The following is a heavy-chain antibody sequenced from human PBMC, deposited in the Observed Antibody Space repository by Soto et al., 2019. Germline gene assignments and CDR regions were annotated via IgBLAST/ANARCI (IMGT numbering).Heavy chain of an antibody. CDR1: GFTFSSYA. CDR3: AKDIASGYSYGFDY. V-gene: IGHV3-23*01. J-gene: IGHJ4*02. CDR2: ISGSGGTT. Sequence: EVQLLESGGGLVQPGGSLRLSCAASGFTFSSYAMSWVRQAPGKGLEWVSAISGSGGTTYYADSVKGRFTISRDNSKNTLYLQINTLRAEDTAVYYCAKDIASGYSYGFDYWGQGTLVTVSS. D-gene: IGHD5-18*01.